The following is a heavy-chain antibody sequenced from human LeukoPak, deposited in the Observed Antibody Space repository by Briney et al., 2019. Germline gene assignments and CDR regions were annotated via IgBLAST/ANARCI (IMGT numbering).Heavy chain of an antibody. V-gene: IGHV4-39*01. CDR2: IYYSGST. Sequence: AETLGLTCTVSGGSISSSSYYWGWIRQPPGKGLEWIGSIYYSGSTYYNPSLKSRVTISVDTSKNQFSLKLSSVTAADTAVYYCARPNRYSSSWPSYYYYGMDVWGQGTTFTVS. D-gene: IGHD6-13*01. CDR1: GGSISSSSYY. CDR3: ARPNRYSSSWPSYYYYGMDV. J-gene: IGHJ6*02.